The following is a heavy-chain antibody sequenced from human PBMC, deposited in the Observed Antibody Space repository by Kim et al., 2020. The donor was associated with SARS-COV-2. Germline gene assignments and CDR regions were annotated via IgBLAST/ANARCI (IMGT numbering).Heavy chain of an antibody. D-gene: IGHD3-10*01. CDR1: GGSISSSSYY. J-gene: IGHJ1*01. CDR2: IYYSGST. Sequence: SETLSLTCTVSGGSISSSSYYWGWLRQPPGKGLEWIGSIYYSGSTYYNPSLKSRVTISVDTSKNQFSLKLSSVTAADTAVYYCASRGGGFGELLEWDFQHWGQGTLVPVSS. V-gene: IGHV4-39*07. CDR3: ASRGGGFGELLEWDFQH.